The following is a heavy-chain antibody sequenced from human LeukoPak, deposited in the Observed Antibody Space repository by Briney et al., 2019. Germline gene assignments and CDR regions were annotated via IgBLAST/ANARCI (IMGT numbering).Heavy chain of an antibody. D-gene: IGHD5-24*01. V-gene: IGHV3-21*06. Sequence: GGSLRLSCAASGFTFKNYGMNWVRQAPGKGLEWVTSISSGATYIDNADSVKGRFTISRDNAKNSLYLEMNSLRAEDTAVYYCARDYKYAFDNWGQGTLVTVSS. J-gene: IGHJ4*02. CDR3: ARDYKYAFDN. CDR1: GFTFKNYG. CDR2: ISSGATYI.